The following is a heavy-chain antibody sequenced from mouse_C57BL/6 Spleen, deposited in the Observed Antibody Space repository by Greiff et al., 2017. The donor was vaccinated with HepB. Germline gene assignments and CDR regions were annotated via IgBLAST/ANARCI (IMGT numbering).Heavy chain of an antibody. CDR1: GYTFTSYW. CDR3: ARYAQFITTVVAPLDY. Sequence: LQQPGTELVKPGASVKLSCKASGYTFTSYWMHWVKQRPGQGLEWIGNINPSNGGTNYNEKFKSKATLTVDKSSSTAYMQLSSLTSEDSAVYYCARYAQFITTVVAPLDYWGQGTTLTVSS. V-gene: IGHV1-53*01. CDR2: INPSNGGT. J-gene: IGHJ2*01. D-gene: IGHD1-1*01.